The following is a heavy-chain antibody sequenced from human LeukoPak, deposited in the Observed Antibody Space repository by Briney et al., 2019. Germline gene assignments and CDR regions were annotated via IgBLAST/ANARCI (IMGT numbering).Heavy chain of an antibody. Sequence: PGGSLRLSCSASGFTFSSYDMHWVRQAPGKGLEWVAIIWYDGSNKYYADSVKGRFTIFRDNSKNTLYLQMNSLRAEDTAIYYCARDGDSNWYFDLWGRGTLVTVSS. J-gene: IGHJ2*01. D-gene: IGHD4-11*01. CDR2: IWYDGSNK. CDR1: GFTFSSYD. CDR3: ARDGDSNWYFDL. V-gene: IGHV3-33*08.